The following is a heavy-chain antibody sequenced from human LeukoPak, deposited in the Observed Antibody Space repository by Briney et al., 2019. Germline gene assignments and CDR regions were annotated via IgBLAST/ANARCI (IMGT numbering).Heavy chain of an antibody. D-gene: IGHD3-10*01. CDR3: ARKALWFGESYGMDV. J-gene: IGHJ6*02. CDR2: IYTSGCT. CDR1: GGSISSGSYY. Sequence: PSQTLSLTCTVSGGSISSGSYYWSWIRQPAGKGLEWIGRIYTSGCTNYNPSLKSRVTISVDTSKNQFSLKLSSVTAADTAVYYCARKALWFGESYGMDVWGQGTTVTVSS. V-gene: IGHV4-61*02.